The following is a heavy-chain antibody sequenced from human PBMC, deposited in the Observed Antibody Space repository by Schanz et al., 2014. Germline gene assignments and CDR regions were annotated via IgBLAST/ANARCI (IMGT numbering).Heavy chain of an antibody. CDR3: ARAPPPYSSSPYYWYYGMDV. V-gene: IGHV3-11*01. CDR2: ISNSGYTI. J-gene: IGHJ6*02. Sequence: QMVESGGGLVKPGGSLILSCAASGFTFSDYYMNWIRQAPGKGLEWVSYISNSGYTIYYADSVKGRFTISRDNAKNSLYLQMNPRRAEATAVYYCARAPPPYSSSPYYWYYGMDVWGQGTTVTVSS. D-gene: IGHD6-6*01. CDR1: GFTFSDYY.